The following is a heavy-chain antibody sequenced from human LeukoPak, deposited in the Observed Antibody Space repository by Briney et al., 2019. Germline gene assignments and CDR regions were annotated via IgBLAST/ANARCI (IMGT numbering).Heavy chain of an antibody. CDR2: IAGSSGYI. D-gene: IGHD2-21*02. J-gene: IGHJ4*01. CDR3: ARDRGAYCGGDCYLGFDY. Sequence: GGSLRLSCAASGFSFSTYYVNWVRQAPGKGLEWVSSIAGSSGYISYADSVKGRFTISRDNAKKSQYLQMTSLTAEDTAVYYCARDRGAYCGGDCYLGFDYWGRGTLVTVSS. CDR1: GFSFSTYY. V-gene: IGHV3-21*01.